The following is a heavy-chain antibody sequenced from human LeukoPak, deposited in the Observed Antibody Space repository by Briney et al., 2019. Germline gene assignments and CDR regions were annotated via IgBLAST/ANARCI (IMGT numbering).Heavy chain of an antibody. J-gene: IGHJ6*03. CDR2: IIPIFGTA. D-gene: IGHD2-2*01. Sequence: ASVKVSCKASGGTFSSYAISWVRQAPGQGLEWMGGIIPIFGTANYAQKFQGRVTITTDESTSTAYMELSSLRSEDTAVYYCARAFLGSSYASSFYYYYYYMDVWGKGTTVTVSS. V-gene: IGHV1-69*05. CDR1: GGTFSSYA. CDR3: ARAFLGSSYASSFYYYYYYMDV.